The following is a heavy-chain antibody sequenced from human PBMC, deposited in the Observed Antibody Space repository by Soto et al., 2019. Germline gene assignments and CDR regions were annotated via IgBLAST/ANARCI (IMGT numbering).Heavy chain of an antibody. J-gene: IGHJ5*02. V-gene: IGHV1-2*02. CDR1: GYIFTGYY. Sequence: QVQLVQSGAEVKKPGASVKVSCKASGYIFTGYYMHWVRQAPGQGLEWMGWINPNSGGTNYAQKVQGRVTMTRDTSISTAYMELSRLRSDDTAVYYCALLGSSWYGNWFDPWGQGTLVTVSS. CDR2: INPNSGGT. D-gene: IGHD6-13*01. CDR3: ALLGSSWYGNWFDP.